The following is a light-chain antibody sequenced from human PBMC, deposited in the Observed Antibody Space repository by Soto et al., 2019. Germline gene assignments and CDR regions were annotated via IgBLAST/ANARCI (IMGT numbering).Light chain of an antibody. J-gene: IGLJ2*01. Sequence: QSALTQPPSVSGSPGQSVTISCTGTSSDVGTYNRVSWYQQPPGTAPKLMIYEVKIRPSGVPDRFSGSKSGNTASLTISGLQAEDAADYYCTSYTSRDTVVFGGGTKLTVL. V-gene: IGLV2-18*02. CDR3: TSYTSRDTVV. CDR2: EVK. CDR1: SSDVGTYNR.